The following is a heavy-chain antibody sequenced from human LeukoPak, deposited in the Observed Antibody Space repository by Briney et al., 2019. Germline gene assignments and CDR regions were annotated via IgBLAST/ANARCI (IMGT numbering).Heavy chain of an antibody. CDR2: IIPILGIA. J-gene: IGHJ4*02. D-gene: IGHD5-24*01. Sequence: SVKVSCKASGGTFSSYAISWVRQAPGQGLEWMGRIIPILGIANYAQKFQGRVTITADKFTSTAYMEVSSLRSEDTAVYYCARDGEDGYSDYWGQGTLVTVSS. V-gene: IGHV1-69*04. CDR3: ARDGEDGYSDY. CDR1: GGTFSSYA.